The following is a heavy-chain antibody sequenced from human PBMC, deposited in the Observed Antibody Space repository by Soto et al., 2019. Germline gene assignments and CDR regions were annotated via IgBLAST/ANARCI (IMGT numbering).Heavy chain of an antibody. D-gene: IGHD6-13*01. J-gene: IGHJ6*02. CDR1: GFTFSDYY. Sequence: GSLRLSCAACGFTFSDYYMSWIRQAAGQGLEWVSYMSSSGVTVFYADSVKGRFTISRDNAKNSLYLQMYSLRAEDSAVYSCARNTISAAGADYYGLDVWGQGTKVTVSS. V-gene: IGHV3-11*01. CDR2: MSSSGVTV. CDR3: ARNTISAAGADYYGLDV.